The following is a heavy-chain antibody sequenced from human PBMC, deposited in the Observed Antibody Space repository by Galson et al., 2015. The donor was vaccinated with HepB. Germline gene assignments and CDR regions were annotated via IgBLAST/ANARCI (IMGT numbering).Heavy chain of an antibody. CDR2: ISGSGGST. CDR3: ANTPKGFGGYSYAGLGY. Sequence: SLRLSCAASGFTFSSYAMSWVRQAPGKGLEWVSAISGSGGSTYYADSVKGRFTISRDNSKNTLYLQMNSLRAEDTAVYYCANTPKGFGGYSYAGLGYWGQGTLVTVSS. V-gene: IGHV3-23*01. J-gene: IGHJ4*02. D-gene: IGHD5-18*01. CDR1: GFTFSSYA.